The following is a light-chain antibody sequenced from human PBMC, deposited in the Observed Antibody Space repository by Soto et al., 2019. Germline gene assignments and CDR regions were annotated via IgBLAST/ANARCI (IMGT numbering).Light chain of an antibody. Sequence: EILMSQSPATLSVSAGERATLSCRASQSVSSNLAWYQQKPGQAPRLLIYAASTRATGIPARFSGSGSGTDFTLTISSLQSEYFAVYYCQQYNKWPLTFGGGTKVDIK. CDR1: QSVSSN. CDR2: AAS. CDR3: QQYNKWPLT. J-gene: IGKJ4*01. V-gene: IGKV3-15*01.